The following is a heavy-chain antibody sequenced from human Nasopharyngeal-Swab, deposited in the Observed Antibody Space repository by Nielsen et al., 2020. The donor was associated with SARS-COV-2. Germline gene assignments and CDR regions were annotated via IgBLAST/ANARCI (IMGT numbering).Heavy chain of an antibody. J-gene: IGHJ6*02. CDR1: GFTFSDYY. D-gene: IGHD3-3*01. Sequence: GESLKISCAASGFTFSDYYMSWIRQAPGKGLEWVSYISSSSSYTNYADSVKGRFTISRDNAKNSLYLQMNSLRAEDTAVYYCARDLDDFWSGYYYGMDVWGQGTTVTVSS. CDR3: ARDLDDFWSGYYYGMDV. V-gene: IGHV3-11*05. CDR2: ISSSSSYT.